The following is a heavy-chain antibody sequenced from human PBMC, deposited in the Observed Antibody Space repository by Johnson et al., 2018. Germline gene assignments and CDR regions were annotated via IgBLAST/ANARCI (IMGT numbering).Heavy chain of an antibody. J-gene: IGHJ3*02. V-gene: IGHV3-15*07. Sequence: EVQLLETGGGLVKPGGSXRLSCAASGFTFSNAWMNWVRQAPGKGLEWVGRIKSKTDGGTTDYAAPVKGRFTISRDNSKNTLYRQMNSRRAEDTAVYYCACHLGFGSDAFDIWGQGTMVTVSS. CDR3: ACHLGFGSDAFDI. D-gene: IGHD3-10*01. CDR1: GFTFSNAW. CDR2: IKSKTDGGTT.